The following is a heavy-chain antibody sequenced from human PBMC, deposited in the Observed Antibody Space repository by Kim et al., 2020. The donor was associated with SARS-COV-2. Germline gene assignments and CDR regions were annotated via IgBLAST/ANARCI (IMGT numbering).Heavy chain of an antibody. CDR2: INAGNGNT. Sequence: ASVKVSCKASGYTFTSYAMHWVRQAPGQRLEWMGWINAGNGNTKYSQKFQGRVTITRDTSASTAYMELSSLRSEETAGYYCARESYYDFWSGYFPANDYWGRGTLVTVSS. CDR3: ARESYYDFWSGYFPANDY. CDR1: GYTFTSYA. V-gene: IGHV1-3*01. D-gene: IGHD3-3*01. J-gene: IGHJ4*02.